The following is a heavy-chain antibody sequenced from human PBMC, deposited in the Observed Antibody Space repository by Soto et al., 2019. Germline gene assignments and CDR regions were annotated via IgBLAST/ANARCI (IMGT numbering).Heavy chain of an antibody. CDR3: LREGNSSNSDSFDI. CDR1: GLIFRRCE. CDR2: IATAGQT. Sequence: GGLMRVSCVSCGLIFRRCEMHWVRQGTGNGLEWVSAIATAGQTFYSNSVKHRFTISRENAKNSLDLQINSLRAEDTAVYYFLREGNSSNSDSFDICGQGTMVTVSS. J-gene: IGHJ3*02. V-gene: IGHV3-13*01. D-gene: IGHD6-6*01.